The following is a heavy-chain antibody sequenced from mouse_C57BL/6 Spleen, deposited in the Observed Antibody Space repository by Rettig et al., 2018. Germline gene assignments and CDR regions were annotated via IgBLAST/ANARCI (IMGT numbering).Heavy chain of an antibody. CDR3: ARCDLYYFDY. Sequence: IGYINPSSGYTKYNQKFKDKATLTADKSSSTAYMQLEDLSAVYYCARCDLYYFDYWGQGTTLTVSS. V-gene: IGHV1-7*01. J-gene: IGHJ2*01. CDR2: INPSSGYT.